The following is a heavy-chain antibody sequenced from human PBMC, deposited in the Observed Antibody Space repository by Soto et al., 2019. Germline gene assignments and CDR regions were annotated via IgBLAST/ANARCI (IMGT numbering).Heavy chain of an antibody. CDR1: GFTFSSYW. V-gene: IGHV3-74*01. CDR3: ARVQLRSTGWYP. Sequence: EVQLVESGGGLVQPGGSLRLSCAASGFTFSSYWMHWVRQAPGKGLVWVSRINSDGSSTSYADSVEGRFTISRDNAKNTPYLQMNSLRADDTAIYYCARVQLRSTGWYPWGQGTLVTVSS. CDR2: INSDGSST. D-gene: IGHD6-19*01. J-gene: IGHJ5*02.